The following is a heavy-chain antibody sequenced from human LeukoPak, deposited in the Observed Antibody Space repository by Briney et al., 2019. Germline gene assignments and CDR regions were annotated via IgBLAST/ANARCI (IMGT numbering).Heavy chain of an antibody. CDR3: ARGSSIVVVVAAKSAFGY. D-gene: IGHD2-15*01. Sequence: ASVKVSCKASGYTFTSYDINWVRQATGQGLEWMGWMNPNSGNTGYAQKFQGRVTMTRNTSISTAYMELSSLRSEDTAVYYCARGSSIVVVVAAKSAFGYWGQGTLVTLSS. J-gene: IGHJ4*02. V-gene: IGHV1-8*01. CDR1: GYTFTSYD. CDR2: MNPNSGNT.